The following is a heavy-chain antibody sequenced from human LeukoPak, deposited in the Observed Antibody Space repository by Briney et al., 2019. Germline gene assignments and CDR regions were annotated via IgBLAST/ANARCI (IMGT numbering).Heavy chain of an antibody. CDR2: INPSGGST. J-gene: IGHJ3*02. CDR1: GYTFTSYY. CDR3: ASLPGFGFDI. D-gene: IGHD3-16*01. V-gene: IGHV1-46*01. Sequence: GASVKVSCKASGYTFTSYYMHWVRQAPGQGLEWMGIINPSGGSTSYAQKFQGRVTMTRDTSTSTVYMELNSLRSEDTAVYYCASLPGFGFDIWGQGTMVTVSS.